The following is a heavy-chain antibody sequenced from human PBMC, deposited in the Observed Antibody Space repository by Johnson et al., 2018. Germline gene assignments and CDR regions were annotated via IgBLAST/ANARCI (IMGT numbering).Heavy chain of an antibody. CDR3: ARESAYSSGWNAFDI. CDR2: IYYSGST. V-gene: IGHV4-59*01. D-gene: IGHD6-19*01. J-gene: IGHJ3*02. CDR1: GGSISSYY. Sequence: QVQLQESGPGLVKPSETLSLTCTVSGGSISSYYWSWIRPPPGKGLEWIGYIYYSGSTNYNPSLKSRVTISVDTSKNQFSLKLSSVTAADTAGYYCARESAYSSGWNAFDIWGQGTMVTVSS.